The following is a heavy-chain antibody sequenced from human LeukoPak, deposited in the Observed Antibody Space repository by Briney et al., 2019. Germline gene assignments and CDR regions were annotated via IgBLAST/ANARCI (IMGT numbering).Heavy chain of an antibody. CDR3: ARGYCSSTSCNYYYYYGMDV. J-gene: IGHJ6*02. CDR1: GFTFDDYG. Sequence: GGPLRLSCAASGFTFDDYGMSWVRQAPGKGLEWVSGINWNGGSTGYADSVKGRFTISRDNAKNSLYLQMNSLRAEDTALYYCARGYCSSTSCNYYYYYGMDVWGQGTTVTVSS. D-gene: IGHD2-2*01. CDR2: INWNGGST. V-gene: IGHV3-20*04.